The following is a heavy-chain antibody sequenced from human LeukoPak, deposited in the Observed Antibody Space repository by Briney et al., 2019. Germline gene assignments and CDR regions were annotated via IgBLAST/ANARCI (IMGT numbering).Heavy chain of an antibody. J-gene: IGHJ5*02. Sequence: TSETLSLTCTVSGGSISSGDYYWSWIRQPPGKGLEWIGYIYYSGSTYYNPSLKSRVTISVDTSKNQFSLKLSSVTAADTAVYYCARAAYCSSTSCQGWDWFDPWGQGTLVTVSS. CDR2: IYYSGST. V-gene: IGHV4-30-4*01. D-gene: IGHD2-2*01. CDR3: ARAAYCSSTSCQGWDWFDP. CDR1: GGSISSGDYY.